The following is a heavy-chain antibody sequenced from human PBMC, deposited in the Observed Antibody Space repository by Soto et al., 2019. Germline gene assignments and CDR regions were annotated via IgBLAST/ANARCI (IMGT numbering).Heavy chain of an antibody. V-gene: IGHV1-69*01. CDR3: ARGSEERITIFGCRNYGMDV. Sequence: QVQLVQSGAEVKKPGSSVKVSCKASGGTFSSYAISWVRQAPGQGLEWMGGIIPIFGTANYAQKFQGRVTITADESTSTAYMELSSLRSEDTAVYYCARGSEERITIFGCRNYGMDVWGQGTTVTVSS. J-gene: IGHJ6*02. CDR1: GGTFSSYA. D-gene: IGHD3-3*01. CDR2: IIPIFGTA.